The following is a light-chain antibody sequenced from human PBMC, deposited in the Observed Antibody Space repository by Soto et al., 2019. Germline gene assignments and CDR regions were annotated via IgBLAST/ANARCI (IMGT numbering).Light chain of an antibody. CDR2: EVT. V-gene: IGLV2-8*01. CDR3: SSFAGTDILV. Sequence: QSALTQLPSASGSPGQSVTISCTGTSSDVGGYDYVSWYQQHPGKAPKLIIYEVTKRPSGVPDRFSGSKSGNAASLTVSGLQAEDEAHYYCSSFAGTDILVFGGGTKLTVL. J-gene: IGLJ2*01. CDR1: SSDVGGYDY.